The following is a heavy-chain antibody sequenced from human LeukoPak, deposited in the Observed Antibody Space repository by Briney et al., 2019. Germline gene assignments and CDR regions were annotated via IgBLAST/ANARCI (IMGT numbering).Heavy chain of an antibody. CDR3: ARDLAYSRLDY. Sequence: GSLRLSCAVSGLTFSSSWMDWVRQAPGKGLEWVASINPDGNKKYSADSVKGRFTISRDNAENSLYLQMNSLRVEDTAFYYCARDLAYSRLDYWGQGMLVTVSS. CDR2: INPDGNKK. J-gene: IGHJ4*02. CDR1: GLTFSSSW. D-gene: IGHD5-18*01. V-gene: IGHV3-7*01.